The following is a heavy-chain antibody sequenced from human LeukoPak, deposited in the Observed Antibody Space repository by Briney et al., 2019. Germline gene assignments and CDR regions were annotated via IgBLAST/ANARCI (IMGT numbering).Heavy chain of an antibody. CDR3: ARESWFGELVYYYYYYGMDV. V-gene: IGHV3-66*01. CDR1: GFTVSSNY. J-gene: IGHJ6*02. Sequence: GGSLRLSCAASGFTVSSNYMSWVRQAPGKGLEWVSVIYSGGSTYYADSVKGRFTISRDNAKNSLYLQMNSLRAEDTAVYYCARESWFGELVYYYYYYGMDVWGQGTTVTVSS. D-gene: IGHD3-10*01. CDR2: IYSGGST.